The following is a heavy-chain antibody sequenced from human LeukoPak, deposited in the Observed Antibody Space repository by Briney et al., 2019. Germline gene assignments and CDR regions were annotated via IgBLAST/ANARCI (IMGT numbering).Heavy chain of an antibody. CDR1: GFTFSDYY. D-gene: IGHD3-10*01. CDR2: ISSSGSTI. V-gene: IGHV3-11*01. Sequence: TAGGSLRLSCAASGFTFSDYYMSWIRQAPGKGLEWVSYISSSGSTIYYADSVKGRFTISRDNAKNSLYLQMNSLRAEDTAVYYLSRNSPPYYLGSGGLYPDYWGQGTLVTVSS. CDR3: SRNSPPYYLGSGGLYPDY. J-gene: IGHJ4*02.